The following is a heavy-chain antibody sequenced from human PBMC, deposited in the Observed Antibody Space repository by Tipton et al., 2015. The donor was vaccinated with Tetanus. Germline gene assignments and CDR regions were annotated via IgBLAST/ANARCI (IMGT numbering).Heavy chain of an antibody. J-gene: IGHJ6*02. Sequence: TLSLTCTVSGGSINPYYWSWIRQPAGKGLEWIGRIYTSESTNYNPSLKSRLTMSVDTSKNQFSLRLNSVTAADTAVYYCARDSPYYDFWSGRIIADYYYYYGMDVWGQGTTVTVSS. CDR2: IYTSEST. CDR3: ARDSPYYDFWSGRIIADYYYYYGMDV. V-gene: IGHV4-4*07. CDR1: GGSINPYY. D-gene: IGHD3-3*01.